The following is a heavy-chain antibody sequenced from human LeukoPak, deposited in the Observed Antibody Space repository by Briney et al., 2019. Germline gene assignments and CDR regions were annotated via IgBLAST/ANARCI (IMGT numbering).Heavy chain of an antibody. CDR1: GFIFSNFA. V-gene: IGHV3-30*01. J-gene: IGHJ6*03. D-gene: IGHD6-13*01. CDR3: AKEEQELVRDYYYYMDV. CDR2: ISYDGSHT. Sequence: GGSLRLSCAASGFIFSNFAMHWVRQAPGKGLEWVALISYDGSHTYYAASMKGRFTSSRDNSRNALYLQMTSLSGDDSAVYYCAKEEQELVRDYYYYMDVWGKGTTVTVSS.